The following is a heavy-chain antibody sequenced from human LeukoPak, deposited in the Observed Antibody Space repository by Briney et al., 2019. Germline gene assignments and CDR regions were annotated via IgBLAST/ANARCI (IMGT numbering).Heavy chain of an antibody. CDR2: IYYSGST. J-gene: IGHJ4*02. CDR3: ASGPIGGGWYYFDY. V-gene: IGHV4-39*01. D-gene: IGHD2-15*01. Sequence: PSETLSLTCTVSGGSISSSSYYWGWIRQPPGKGLEWIGSIYYSGSTYYNPSLKSRVTISIDTSKNQFSLKLSSVTAADTAVYYCASGPIGGGWYYFDYWGQGTLVTVSS. CDR1: GGSISSSSYY.